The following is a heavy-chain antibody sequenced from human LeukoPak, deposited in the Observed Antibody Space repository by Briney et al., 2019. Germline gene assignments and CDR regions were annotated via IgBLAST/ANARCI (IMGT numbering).Heavy chain of an antibody. CDR2: INHSGST. Sequence: SETLSLTCAVYGGSFSPYFWSWIRQPPGKGLEWIGEINHSGSTNYNPALKSRVTISVDTSKNQFSLRLSSVTAADTAVYYCARGGFYCGGDCYVDYWGQGTLVTVSS. J-gene: IGHJ4*02. CDR3: ARGGFYCGGDCYVDY. CDR1: GGSFSPYF. D-gene: IGHD2-21*02. V-gene: IGHV4-34*01.